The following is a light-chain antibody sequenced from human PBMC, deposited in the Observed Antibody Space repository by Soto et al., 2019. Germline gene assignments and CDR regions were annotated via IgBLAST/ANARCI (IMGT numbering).Light chain of an antibody. CDR3: SSYTATSTLV. J-gene: IGLJ1*01. V-gene: IGLV2-14*01. Sequence: QSVLTQPASVSVSPGQSITISCTGTSSDVGAYNYVSWYQQHPGKAPKLMIYEVSDRPSGLSNRFSGSKSGNTASLTISGLQAEDEADYYCSSYTATSTLVFGTGTQVTVL. CDR1: SSDVGAYNY. CDR2: EVS.